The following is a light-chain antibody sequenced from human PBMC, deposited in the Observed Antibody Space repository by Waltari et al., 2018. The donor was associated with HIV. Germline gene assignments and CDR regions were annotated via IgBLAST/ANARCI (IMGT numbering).Light chain of an antibody. J-gene: IGLJ2*01. CDR3: VTWADRSSGPVV. CDR1: SSKIGSNY. V-gene: IGLV1-47*01. Sequence: QSVLTQPPSASGTPGQRITISCSGSSSKIGSNYVHWYQHLPGTATKLLIYRNNQRASGVPDRFSGSKSGTSASLAISGRRSEDEADYYCVTWADRSSGPVVFGGGTKVTVL. CDR2: RNN.